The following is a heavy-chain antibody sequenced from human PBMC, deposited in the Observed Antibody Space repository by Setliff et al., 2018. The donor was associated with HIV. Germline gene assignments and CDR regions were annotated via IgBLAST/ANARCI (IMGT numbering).Heavy chain of an antibody. V-gene: IGHV5-51*01. CDR2: IYPGDSEI. CDR3: ARLADTSAYYFDF. Sequence: PGESLKISCKGSGYSFTSYWIGWARQLPGKGLEWMGIIYPGDSEIGYSPSFQGQVTISADKSINTAYLQWSSLKAPDTAMYYCARLADTSAYYFDFWGQGTPVTVSS. J-gene: IGHJ4*02. D-gene: IGHD3-10*01. CDR1: GYSFTSYW.